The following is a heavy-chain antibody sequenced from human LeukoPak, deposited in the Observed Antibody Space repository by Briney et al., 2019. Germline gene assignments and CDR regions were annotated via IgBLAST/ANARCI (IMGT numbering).Heavy chain of an antibody. D-gene: IGHD1-26*01. J-gene: IGHJ4*02. V-gene: IGHV3-23*01. CDR3: AKELSGSYYGPPYLDY. Sequence: GGSLRLSCAASGFTFSSYAMSWVRQAPGKGLEWVSIVSGSGGTTYYADSVKGRFTISRDNPKNTLYLQMNSLRAEDTAVYYCAKELSGSYYGPPYLDYWGQGTLLTV. CDR2: VSGSGGTT. CDR1: GFTFSSYA.